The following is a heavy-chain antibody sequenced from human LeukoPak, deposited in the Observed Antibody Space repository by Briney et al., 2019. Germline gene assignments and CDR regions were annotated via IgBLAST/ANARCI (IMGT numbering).Heavy chain of an antibody. Sequence: PGGSLRLSCGASGFTFSSYGMHWVRQAPGKGLEWVAFIRYDGSNKYYADSVKGRFTISRDNSKKTLYLQMKSLRAEDTAVYYCAKGFGSYYSSGVYMAYWGQGTLVTVSS. CDR3: AKGFGSYYSSGVYMAY. CDR2: IRYDGSNK. J-gene: IGHJ4*02. CDR1: GFTFSSYG. D-gene: IGHD1-26*01. V-gene: IGHV3-30*02.